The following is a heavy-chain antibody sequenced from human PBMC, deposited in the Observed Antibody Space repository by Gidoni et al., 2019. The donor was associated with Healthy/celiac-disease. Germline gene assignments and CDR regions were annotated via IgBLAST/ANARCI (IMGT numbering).Heavy chain of an antibody. CDR3: ARDFVVAQYNWFDP. V-gene: IGHV3-48*01. D-gene: IGHD2-15*01. J-gene: IGHJ5*02. CDR2: ISSSSSTI. Sequence: EVQLVESGGGLVQPGGSLRLSCAASGFTFSSYSMNWVRQAPGKGLEWVSYISSSSSTIYYADSVKGRFTISRDNAKNSLYLQMNSLRAEDTAVYYCARDFVVAQYNWFDPWGQGTLVTVSS. CDR1: GFTFSSYS.